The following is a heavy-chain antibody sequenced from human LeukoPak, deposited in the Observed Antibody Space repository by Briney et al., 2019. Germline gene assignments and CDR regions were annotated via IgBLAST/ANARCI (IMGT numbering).Heavy chain of an antibody. CDR1: GYTFTSYY. V-gene: IGHV1-46*01. CDR2: INPSGGST. D-gene: IGHD3-22*01. CDR3: ARDRVDSSGYYYVGLLVY. J-gene: IGHJ4*02. Sequence: ASVKVSCKASGYTFTSYYMHWVRQAPGQGLEWMGIINPSGGSTIYAQKFQGRVTMTRDTSTSTVYMELSSLRSEDTAVYYCARDRVDSSGYYYVGLLVYWGQGTLVTVSS.